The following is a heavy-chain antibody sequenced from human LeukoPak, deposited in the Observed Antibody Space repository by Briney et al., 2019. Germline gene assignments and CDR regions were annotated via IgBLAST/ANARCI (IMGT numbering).Heavy chain of an antibody. CDR1: GGSFSGYH. D-gene: IGHD2-8*02. CDR2: INHDGST. V-gene: IGHV4-34*01. CDR3: ARVRADVDTGGFYLSDY. Sequence: PSETLSLTCAVYGGSFSGYHWSWIRQPPGKGLEWIGEINHDGSTNYNPSLRSRVTRSVDTSKNQFSLKLSSVTAADTAVYFCARVRADVDTGGFYLSDYWGQGTLVTVSS. J-gene: IGHJ4*02.